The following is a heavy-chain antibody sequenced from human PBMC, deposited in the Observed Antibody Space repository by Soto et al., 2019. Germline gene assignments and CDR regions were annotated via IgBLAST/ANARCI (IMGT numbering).Heavy chain of an antibody. V-gene: IGHV3-48*01. CDR2: IRIDSNHI. CDR3: ARDLSSAFVF. J-gene: IGHJ4*02. D-gene: IGHD1-26*01. Sequence: EVQLVESGGGLVQPGGSLRLSCAASGFIFTSYSMNWVRQAPGKGLEWLSYIRIDSNHIGYADSVRGRFTISSDIAKNSLYLQMNSLSGEDTAVYYCARDLSSAFVFWGQGALVTVSS. CDR1: GFIFTSYS.